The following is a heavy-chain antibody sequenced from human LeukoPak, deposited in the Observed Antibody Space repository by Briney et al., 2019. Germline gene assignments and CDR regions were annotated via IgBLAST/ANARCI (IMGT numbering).Heavy chain of an antibody. CDR3: ATGYCSSTNCRIDY. J-gene: IGHJ4*02. CDR1: GYTFTSFD. Sequence: ASVKVSCKAAGYTFTSFDINWLRQATGQGLEWMGWMNPNSGNTGYAQKFQGRVTMTRNASISTAYMELSSLRSEDTAVYYCATGYCSSTNCRIDYWGQGTLVSVSS. D-gene: IGHD2-2*03. CDR2: MNPNSGNT. V-gene: IGHV1-8*01.